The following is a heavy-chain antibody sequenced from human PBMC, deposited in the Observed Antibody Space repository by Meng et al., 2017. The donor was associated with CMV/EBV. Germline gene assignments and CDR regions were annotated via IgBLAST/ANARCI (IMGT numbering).Heavy chain of an antibody. J-gene: IGHJ4*02. CDR3: ASTFSDNDWNFDY. D-gene: IGHD3-3*01. V-gene: IGHV4-4*07. Sequence: QVQLHESGLGLVKPSXXXXXPCTVSGGSISNYYWSWLRQPAGKGLEWIGRVYISGTTNYNPSLRNRVTMSVDTSKNQFSLNLNSVTAADTAVYYCASTFSDNDWNFDYWGQGILVTVSS. CDR2: VYISGTT. CDR1: GGSISNYY.